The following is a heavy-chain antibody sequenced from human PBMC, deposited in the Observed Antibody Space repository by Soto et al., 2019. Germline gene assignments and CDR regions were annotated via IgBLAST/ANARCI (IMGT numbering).Heavy chain of an antibody. V-gene: IGHV3-30-3*01. CDR3: ARVFAVSGFGELGMDV. CDR2: ISYDGSNK. J-gene: IGHJ6*02. Sequence: QTGGSLRLSCAASGFTFSSYAMHWVRQAPGKGLEWVAVISYDGSNKYYADSVKGRFTISRDNSKNTLYLQMNSLRAEDTAVYYCARVFAVSGFGELGMDVWGQGTTVTVSS. D-gene: IGHD3-10*01. CDR1: GFTFSSYA.